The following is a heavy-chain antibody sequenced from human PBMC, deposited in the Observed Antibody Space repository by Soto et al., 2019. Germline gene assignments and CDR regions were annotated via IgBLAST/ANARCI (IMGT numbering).Heavy chain of an antibody. D-gene: IGHD6-13*01. V-gene: IGHV3-15*07. CDR3: TTDLSYGQQLVEPDDY. CDR2: IKSKTDGGTT. J-gene: IGHJ4*02. Sequence: GGSLRLSCAASVFTFSNAWMNWVRQAPGKGLEWVGRIKSKTDGGTTDYAAPVKGRFTISRDDSKNTLYLQMNSLKTEDTAVYYCTTDLSYGQQLVEPDDYWGQGTLVTVSS. CDR1: VFTFSNAW.